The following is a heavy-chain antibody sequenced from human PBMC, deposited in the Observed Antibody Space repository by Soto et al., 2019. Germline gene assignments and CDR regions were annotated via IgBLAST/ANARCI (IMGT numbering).Heavy chain of an antibody. CDR3: ASASIVAYSSGWDRWFDP. D-gene: IGHD6-19*01. V-gene: IGHV1-69*13. CDR2: IIPIFGTA. J-gene: IGHJ5*02. CDR1: GGTFSSYA. Sequence: SVKVSCKASGGTFSSYAISWVRQAPGQGLEWMGGIIPIFGTANYAQKFQGRVTITADESTSTAYMELSSLRSEDTAVYYCASASIVAYSSGWDRWFDPCGQGTLVTVSS.